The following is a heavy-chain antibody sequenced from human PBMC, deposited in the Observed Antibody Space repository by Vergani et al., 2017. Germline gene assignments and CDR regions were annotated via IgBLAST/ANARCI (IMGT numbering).Heavy chain of an antibody. CDR3: ARGSSYYDSSGTFDY. Sequence: QVQLQESGPGLVKPSETLSLTCTVSGGSVSSGSYYWSWIRQPPGKGLEWIGYIYYSGSTTYNPSLKSRVTIPVDTSKNQFSLKLSSVTAADTAVYYCARGSSYYDSSGTFDYWGQGTLVTVSS. CDR2: IYYSGST. CDR1: GGSVSSGSYY. V-gene: IGHV4-61*01. J-gene: IGHJ4*02. D-gene: IGHD3-22*01.